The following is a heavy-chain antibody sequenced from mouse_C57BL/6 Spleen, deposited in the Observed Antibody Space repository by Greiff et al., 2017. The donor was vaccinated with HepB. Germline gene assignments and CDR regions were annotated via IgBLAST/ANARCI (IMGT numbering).Heavy chain of an antibody. Sequence: QVHVKQSGAELARPGASVKMSCKASGYTFTSYTMHWVKQRPGQGLEWIGYINPSSGYTKYNQKFKDKATLTADKSSSTAYMQLSSLTSEDSAVYYCARSYYGSSYGYAMDYWGQGTSVTVSS. CDR3: ARSYYGSSYGYAMDY. D-gene: IGHD1-1*01. V-gene: IGHV1-4*01. CDR2: INPSSGYT. CDR1: GYTFTSYT. J-gene: IGHJ4*01.